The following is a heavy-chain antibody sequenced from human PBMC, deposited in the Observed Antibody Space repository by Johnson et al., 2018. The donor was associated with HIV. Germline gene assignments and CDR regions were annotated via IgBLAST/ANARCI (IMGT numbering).Heavy chain of an antibody. V-gene: IGHV3-43*01. CDR2: ISWDGGST. Sequence: VQLVESGGGLVQPGRSLRLSCAASGFTFDDYTMHWVRQAPGKGLEWVSLISWDGGSTYYADSVKGRFSISRDNSKNTLYLQMNSLRAEDTAVYYCAIFSTDPPDAFDIWGQGTMVTVSS. CDR1: GFTFDDYT. J-gene: IGHJ3*02. D-gene: IGHD3-3*01. CDR3: AIFSTDPPDAFDI.